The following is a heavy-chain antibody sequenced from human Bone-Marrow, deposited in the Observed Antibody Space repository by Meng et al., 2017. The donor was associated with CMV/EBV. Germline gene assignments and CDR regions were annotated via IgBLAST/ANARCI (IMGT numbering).Heavy chain of an antibody. CDR1: GFTFRSYA. Sequence: GGSLRLSCAASGFTFRSYAMHWVRQAPGKGLDWVAVISYDGSKKQYADSVKGRFTVSRDNSKNTLSVEMNSLRGEDTAVYYCARGRAITVYGVINSYNFYGMDIWGRGTTVTVSS. CDR2: ISYDGSKK. J-gene: IGHJ6*02. CDR3: ARGRAITVYGVINSYNFYGMDI. D-gene: IGHD3-3*01. V-gene: IGHV3-30*03.